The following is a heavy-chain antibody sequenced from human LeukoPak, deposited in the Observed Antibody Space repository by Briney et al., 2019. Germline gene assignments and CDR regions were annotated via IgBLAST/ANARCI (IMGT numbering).Heavy chain of an antibody. D-gene: IGHD3-9*01. Sequence: GGSLRLSCAASGFTFSSYAISWVRQAPGQGLEWMGRIIPILGIANYAQKFQGRVTITADKSTSTAYMELSSLRSEDTAVYYCALPLPQALTGYSGGDYWGQGTLVTVSS. J-gene: IGHJ4*02. V-gene: IGHV1-69*04. CDR3: ALPLPQALTGYSGGDY. CDR2: IIPILGIA. CDR1: GFTFSSYA.